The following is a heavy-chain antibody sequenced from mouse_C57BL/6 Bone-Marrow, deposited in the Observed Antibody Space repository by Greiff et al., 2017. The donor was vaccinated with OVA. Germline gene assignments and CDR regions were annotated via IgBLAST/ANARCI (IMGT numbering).Heavy chain of an antibody. CDR1: GYAFSSSW. J-gene: IGHJ2*01. D-gene: IGHD1-1*01. CDR3: ARSRGYYYGSSSLYFDY. Sequence: QVQLQQSGPELVKPGASVKISCKASGYAFSSSWMNWVKQRPGKGLEWIGRIYPGDGDTNYNGKFKGKATLTADKSSSTAYMQLSSLTSEDSAVYFCARSRGYYYGSSSLYFDYWGQGTTLTVSS. V-gene: IGHV1-82*01. CDR2: IYPGDGDT.